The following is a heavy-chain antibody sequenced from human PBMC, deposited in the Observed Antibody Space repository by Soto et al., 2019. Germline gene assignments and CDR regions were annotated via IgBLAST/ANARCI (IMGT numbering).Heavy chain of an antibody. V-gene: IGHV2-5*02. J-gene: IGHJ5*01. CDR1: GFSLSTTGVA. Sequence: QITLKESGPTLVKPTETITLTCTYSGFSLSTTGVAVSWIRQPPGKALECLALIYWDDDKRYSPSLKTRLAIAKDTSKNQVVLTLTNADPVDTATYFCAHRPPPLERRKFNGFGSWGQGTLVTVSS. CDR2: IYWDDDK. D-gene: IGHD3-3*01. CDR3: AHRPPPLERRKFNGFGS.